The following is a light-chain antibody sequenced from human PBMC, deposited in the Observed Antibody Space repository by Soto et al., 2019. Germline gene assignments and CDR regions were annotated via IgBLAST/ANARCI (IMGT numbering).Light chain of an antibody. CDR3: QQRSNGPWT. J-gene: IGKJ1*01. V-gene: IGKV3-11*01. CDR1: QSVSSY. CDR2: DAS. Sequence: IVLTQPPATLPLSPGERATLSCRASQSVSSYLAWYQQKPGQAPRLLIYDASNRATGIPARFSGSGSGTDFTLSISSLEPEDFAVYYCQQRSNGPWTFAQGTKV.